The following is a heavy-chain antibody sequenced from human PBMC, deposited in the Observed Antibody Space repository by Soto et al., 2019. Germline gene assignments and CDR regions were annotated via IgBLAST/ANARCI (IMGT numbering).Heavy chain of an antibody. CDR1: GDSIRSYY. CDR2: IFYSGST. Sequence: SETLSLTCTVSGDSIRSYYWSWIRQPPGKGLEWIGYIFYSGSTNYNPSLKTRLTISVDTSKNQFSLKLSSVTAADTAVYYCARVYSRGYYFDYWGQGTLVTVSS. V-gene: IGHV4-59*01. D-gene: IGHD3-22*01. J-gene: IGHJ4*02. CDR3: ARVYSRGYYFDY.